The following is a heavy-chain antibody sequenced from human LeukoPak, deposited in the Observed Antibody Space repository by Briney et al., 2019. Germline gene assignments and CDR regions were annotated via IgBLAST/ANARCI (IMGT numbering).Heavy chain of an antibody. Sequence: GGSLRLSCVASGFTFSSYAMSWVRQAPGKGLEWVSAISGSGGSTYYADSVKGRFTISRDNSKNTLYLQMNSLRAEDTAVYYCAKVSERGPARIAAAGLVGDIDYWGQGTLVTVSS. CDR3: AKVSERGPARIAAAGLVGDIDY. D-gene: IGHD6-13*01. CDR1: GFTFSSYA. V-gene: IGHV3-23*01. J-gene: IGHJ4*02. CDR2: ISGSGGST.